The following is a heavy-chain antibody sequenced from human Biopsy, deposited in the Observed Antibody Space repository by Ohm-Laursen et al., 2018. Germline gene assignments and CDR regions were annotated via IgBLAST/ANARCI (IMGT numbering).Heavy chain of an antibody. V-gene: IGHV1-69*06. CDR1: GGTFSNYG. D-gene: IGHD3-9*01. Sequence: VASVKVSCKAPGGTFSNYGVNWVRRAPGQGLEWLGGNIPILGTGNYAQKFQDRVTVAADTSTSTATMELRSLRSDDTAVYYCATKLTGYFHHWGQGTLVIVSP. CDR2: NIPILGTG. CDR3: ATKLTGYFHH. J-gene: IGHJ1*01.